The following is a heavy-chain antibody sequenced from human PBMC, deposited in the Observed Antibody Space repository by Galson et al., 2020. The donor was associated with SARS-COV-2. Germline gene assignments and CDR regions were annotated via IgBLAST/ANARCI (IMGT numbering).Heavy chain of an antibody. D-gene: IGHD5-12*01. CDR2: IYYTGST. V-gene: IGHV4-39*01. Sequence: ASETLSLTCTVSGGSISSSSCYWGWIRQPPGKGLEWIVSIYYTGSTHYTPSFRSRVTISVDTSNNLVSLKLSSVTAADTAVYYCTRPGRDNGYSRYLGDEYAMDVWGQGTTVTVSS. CDR3: TRPGRDNGYSRYLGDEYAMDV. J-gene: IGHJ6*02. CDR1: GGSISSSSCY.